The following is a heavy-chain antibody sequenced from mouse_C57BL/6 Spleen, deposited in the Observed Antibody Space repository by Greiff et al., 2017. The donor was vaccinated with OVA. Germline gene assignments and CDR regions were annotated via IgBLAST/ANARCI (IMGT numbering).Heavy chain of an antibody. CDR1: GFTFSSYA. Sequence: EVQRVESGEGLVKPGGSLKLSCAASGFTFSSYAMSWVRQTPEKRLEWVAYISSGGDYIYYADTVKGRFTISRDNARHTLYLQMSSLKSEDTAMYYCTRGPPYDSFDYWGQGTTLTVSS. V-gene: IGHV5-9-1*02. CDR2: ISSGGDYI. CDR3: TRGPPYDSFDY. D-gene: IGHD2-4*01. J-gene: IGHJ2*01.